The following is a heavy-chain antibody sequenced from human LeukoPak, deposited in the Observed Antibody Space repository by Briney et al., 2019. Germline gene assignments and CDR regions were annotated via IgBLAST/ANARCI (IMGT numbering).Heavy chain of an antibody. CDR2: IYNSGTT. CDR3: ASRVYGLGSFNY. CDR1: GDSISSTSYY. V-gene: IGHV4-39*01. Sequence: SETLSLTCTVSGDSISSTSYYWDWIRQPPGKGLEWIGSIYNSGTTYYNPSLKSRVTISVDTSKNQFSPKVSSVTAADTAVYYCASRVYGLGSFNYWGQGTLVTVSS. J-gene: IGHJ4*01. D-gene: IGHD3-10*01.